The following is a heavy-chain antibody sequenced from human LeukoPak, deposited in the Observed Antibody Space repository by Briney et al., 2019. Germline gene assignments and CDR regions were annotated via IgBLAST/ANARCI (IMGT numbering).Heavy chain of an antibody. D-gene: IGHD2-21*01. CDR1: GYTFTNYG. Sequence: ASVKVTCKASGYTFTNYGISWVRQAPGQGLEWMGGIMPLFGTANYAQEFQGRVTFTTDESASTAYMEVSSLRSEDTALYYFASGSLGDCDGVGDYYQYMDVWGKGTTVTVSS. J-gene: IGHJ6*03. CDR2: IMPLFGTA. CDR3: ASGSLGDCDGVGDYYQYMDV. V-gene: IGHV1-69*05.